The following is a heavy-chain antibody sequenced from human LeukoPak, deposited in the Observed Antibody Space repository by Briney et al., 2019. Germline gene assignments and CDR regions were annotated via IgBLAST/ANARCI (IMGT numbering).Heavy chain of an antibody. V-gene: IGHV4-39*01. CDR1: GGSVSSSSHY. Sequence: PSETLSLTCTVSGGSVSSSSHYWTWIRQPPGKGLEWIGSRYYSGTTYYDPSLQSRVTISVDTPKNQFSLKLSSVTAADTAVYYCVRYSSSSGWFDPWGQGTLVTVSS. D-gene: IGHD6-6*01. J-gene: IGHJ5*02. CDR3: VRYSSSSGWFDP. CDR2: RYYSGTT.